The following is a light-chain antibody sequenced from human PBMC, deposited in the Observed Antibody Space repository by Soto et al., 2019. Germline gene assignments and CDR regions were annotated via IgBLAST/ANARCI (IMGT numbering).Light chain of an antibody. CDR1: QSIYEK. CDR3: QQYDSLPLT. J-gene: IGKJ3*01. CDR2: DAS. Sequence: EIVMTQSPATLSVSPGERVTLSCRASQSIYEKLAWYQQKPGQTPRLVIYDASTRATGTPGSFSGSGSGTEFTLTISSLQSEDFAVYFCQQYDSLPLTFGPGTKVDIK. V-gene: IGKV3-15*01.